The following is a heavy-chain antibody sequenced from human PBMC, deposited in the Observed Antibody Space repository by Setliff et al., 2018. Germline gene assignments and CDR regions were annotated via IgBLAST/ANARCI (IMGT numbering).Heavy chain of an antibody. CDR1: GGSISNYY. V-gene: IGHV4-4*08. J-gene: IGHJ4*02. D-gene: IGHD2-21*01. CDR3: VRSGMPRLLYVGY. Sequence: SETLSLTCSVSGGSISNYYWSWIRQSPGKGLEWIGYVYTSGSTNYNPSLKRRVTISLDTSKNQFSLELRSVTVADTATYYCVRSGMPRLLYVGYWGLGTLVTVSS. CDR2: VYTSGST.